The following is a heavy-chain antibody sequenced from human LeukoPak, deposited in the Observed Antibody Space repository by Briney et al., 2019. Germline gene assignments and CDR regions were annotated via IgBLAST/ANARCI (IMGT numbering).Heavy chain of an antibody. CDR3: AKYHTVRSLDV. Sequence: ASVKVSCKASGYTFIVYYMTWVRQAPGQGVEWMGWINPNSGVTNYAQKFQGRVTMTRDSAISTAYMELSGLRSDDTAVYYCAKYHTVRSLDVWGQGTTVTISS. CDR2: INPNSGVT. D-gene: IGHD6-6*01. V-gene: IGHV1-2*02. CDR1: GYTFIVYY. J-gene: IGHJ6*02.